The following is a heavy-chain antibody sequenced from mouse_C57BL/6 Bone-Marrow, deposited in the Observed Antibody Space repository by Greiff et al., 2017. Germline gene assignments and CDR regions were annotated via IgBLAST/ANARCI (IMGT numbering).Heavy chain of an antibody. D-gene: IGHD2-4*01. CDR1: GYAFSSSW. V-gene: IGHV1-82*01. J-gene: IGHJ3*01. CDR3: ARSYYDYDAWVAY. CDR2: IYPGDGDT. Sequence: QVQLQQSGPELVKPGASVKISCKASGYAFSSSWMNWVKQRPGKGLEWIGRIYPGDGDTNYNGKFKGKATLTADKSSSTAYMQLSSLTSEDSAVYFCARSYYDYDAWVAYWGQGTLVTVSA.